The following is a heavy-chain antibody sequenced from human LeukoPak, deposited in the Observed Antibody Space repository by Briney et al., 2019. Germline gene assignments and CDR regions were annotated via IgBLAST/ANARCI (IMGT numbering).Heavy chain of an antibody. V-gene: IGHV4-59*01. J-gene: IGHJ5*02. CDR2: IYSSGST. Sequence: SETLSLTCTVSDVSISSYYWSWIRQPPGKGLEWIGYIYSSGSTNYNPSLKSRVTMSVDTSKNQFSLKLNSVTAADTAVYYCARSSDSSGYRNNWFDPWGQGTLVTVSS. CDR3: ARSSDSSGYRNNWFDP. D-gene: IGHD3-22*01. CDR1: DVSISSYY.